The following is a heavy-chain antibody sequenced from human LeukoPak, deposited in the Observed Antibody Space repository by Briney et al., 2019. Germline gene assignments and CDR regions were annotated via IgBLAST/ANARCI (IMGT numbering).Heavy chain of an antibody. Sequence: GGSLRLSCAASGFTFSSHSMNWVRQAPGKGLEWVSYISSSGSTTYYADSVKGRFSISRDNAKNSLHLQMNSLRAEDTAVYYCARGTVAGKAPYWGQGTLVTVSS. CDR1: GFTFSSHS. D-gene: IGHD6-19*01. V-gene: IGHV3-48*01. CDR3: ARGTVAGKAPY. CDR2: ISSSGSTT. J-gene: IGHJ4*02.